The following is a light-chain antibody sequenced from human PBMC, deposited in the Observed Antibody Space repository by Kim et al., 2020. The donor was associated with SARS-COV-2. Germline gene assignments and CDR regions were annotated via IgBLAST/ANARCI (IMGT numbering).Light chain of an antibody. J-gene: IGKJ2*01. CDR2: GAS. V-gene: IGKV1-27*01. Sequence: SAYVGYRVTITCRASQGIDNYLAWYQQKPGKVPKLLIYGASTLQPGVPSRFSGSASGTDFTLTISSLQPEDVATYYCQKYNSGPYTFGQGTKLEI. CDR3: QKYNSGPYT. CDR1: QGIDNY.